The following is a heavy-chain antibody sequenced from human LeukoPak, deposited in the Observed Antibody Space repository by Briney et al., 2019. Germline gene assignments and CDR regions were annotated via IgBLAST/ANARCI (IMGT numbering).Heavy chain of an antibody. CDR2: ISSNGGST. D-gene: IGHD6-13*01. Sequence: GGSLRLSCAASGFTFSSYAMHWVRQAPGKGLEYVSTISSNGGSTYYANSVKGRFTISRDNSKNTLYLQMGSLRAEDMAVYYCARGRQVATAGDYWGQGILVTVSS. CDR3: ARGRQVATAGDY. V-gene: IGHV3-64*01. CDR1: GFTFSSYA. J-gene: IGHJ4*02.